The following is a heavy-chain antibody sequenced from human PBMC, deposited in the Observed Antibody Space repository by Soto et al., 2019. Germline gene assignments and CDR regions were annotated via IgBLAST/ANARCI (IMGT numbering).Heavy chain of an antibody. CDR3: ARTMVRGVMTLQHYYYMDV. J-gene: IGHJ6*03. Sequence: QVQLVESGGGLVKPGGSLRLSCAASGFTFSDYFMSWIRQAPGKGLEWVSYISSSGSTIYYADSVKGRFTISRDNAKNSLYLQMNSLRAEDTAVYYCARTMVRGVMTLQHYYYMDVWGKGTTVTVSS. CDR1: GFTFSDYF. V-gene: IGHV3-11*01. CDR2: ISSSGSTI. D-gene: IGHD3-10*01.